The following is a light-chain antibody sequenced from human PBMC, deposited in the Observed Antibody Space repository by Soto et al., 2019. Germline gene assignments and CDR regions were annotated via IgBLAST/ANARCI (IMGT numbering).Light chain of an antibody. J-gene: IGKJ5*01. CDR2: KAS. Sequence: DIQMTQSPSSVSASVGDRVSITCRASQGINSWLAWYQKKPGRAPKLLIYKASSLESGVPSTFSGRGFGTEFTLTISILQPEDFATYYCQQYNTYPITFGPGTRLEIK. CDR1: QGINSW. V-gene: IGKV1-5*03. CDR3: QQYNTYPIT.